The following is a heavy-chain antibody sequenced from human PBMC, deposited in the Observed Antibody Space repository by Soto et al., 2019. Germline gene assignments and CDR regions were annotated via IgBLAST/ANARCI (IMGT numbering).Heavy chain of an antibody. CDR2: INAGNGNT. Sequence: VASVKVSCKASGYTFTSYAMHWVRQAPGQRLEWMGWINAGNGNTKYSQKFQGRVTITRDTSASTAYMELSSLRSEDTAVYYCARDHFWSGYLHYYYYMDVWGKGTTVTVSS. CDR1: GYTFTSYA. CDR3: ARDHFWSGYLHYYYYMDV. D-gene: IGHD3-3*02. J-gene: IGHJ6*03. V-gene: IGHV1-3*01.